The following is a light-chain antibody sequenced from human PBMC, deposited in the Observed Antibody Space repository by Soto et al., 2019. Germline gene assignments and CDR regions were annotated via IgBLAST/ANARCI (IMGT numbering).Light chain of an antibody. J-gene: IGKJ4*01. CDR2: GSS. CDR1: QAIGTW. V-gene: IGKV1-12*01. CDR3: QQANSFPPYP. Sequence: DIKMTQSPFFVSAPVGDSVTITSRGSQAIGTWLAWYQQKPGKAPTLLIYGSSTLQSGGPLRFSGSGSGTDFTLPINSLQPEGSGTFFCQQANSFPPYPFGAGTRVEIK.